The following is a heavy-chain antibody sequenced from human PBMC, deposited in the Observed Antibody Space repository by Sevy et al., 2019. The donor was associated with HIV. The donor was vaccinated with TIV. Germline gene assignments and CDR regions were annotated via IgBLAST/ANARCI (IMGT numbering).Heavy chain of an antibody. CDR1: GFAFNNFA. D-gene: IGHD2-8*02. CDR2: ISYDGRKK. J-gene: IGHJ4*02. CDR3: ATASLWGVGGVSYPSFDS. V-gene: IGHV3-30*04. Sequence: GGSLRLSCAASGFAFNNFAMNWLRQVPGKGLEWVAIISYDGRKKYYADSVKGRFTISRDNSKKMVYLKMNSLIPEETAVYYCATASLWGVGGVSYPSFDSWGQGTLVTVSS.